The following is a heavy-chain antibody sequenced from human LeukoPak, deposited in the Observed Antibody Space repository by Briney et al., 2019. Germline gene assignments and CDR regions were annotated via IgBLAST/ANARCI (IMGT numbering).Heavy chain of an antibody. CDR3: TRGAGWLIDY. J-gene: IGHJ4*02. CDR2: FHNSGTS. CDR1: GDSISSGYY. Sequence: SETLSLTCNVSGDSISSGYYWGWIRQPPGKGLEWIGYFHNSGTSTYNPSLKSRVTISADTSKNQFSLKLNSLTTADTAVYYCTRGAGWLIDYWGQGILVTVSS. V-gene: IGHV4-59*01. D-gene: IGHD3-16*01.